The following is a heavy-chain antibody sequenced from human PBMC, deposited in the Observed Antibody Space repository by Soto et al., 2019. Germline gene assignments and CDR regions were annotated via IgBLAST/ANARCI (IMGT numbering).Heavy chain of an antibody. V-gene: IGHV5-51*01. Sequence: EFLKIGYKGSGYSCTTNWIGWVRQMPGKGLEWMGVIYPCDSDTRYSPSFQGQVAISADKSINTAYLQWSSLKASDTAMYYCARHSGVAEDGTDWGQGTLVTVSS. CDR3: ARHSGVAEDGTD. CDR1: GYSCTTNW. D-gene: IGHD6-13*01. J-gene: IGHJ1*01. CDR2: IYPCDSDT.